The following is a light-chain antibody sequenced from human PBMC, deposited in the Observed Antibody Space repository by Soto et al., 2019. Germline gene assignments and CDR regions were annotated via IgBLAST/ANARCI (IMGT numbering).Light chain of an antibody. CDR1: QSVSSSY. Sequence: EIVLTQSPGTLSLSPGESATLSCRASQSVSSSYLAWYQQKPGQAPRLLIYGTSSRATGIPTRFSGSGSGTDFTLSITRLEPEDFAVYYGQQYETSLGLTVGQGTKVDIK. J-gene: IGKJ1*01. CDR2: GTS. CDR3: QQYETSLGLT. V-gene: IGKV3-20*01.